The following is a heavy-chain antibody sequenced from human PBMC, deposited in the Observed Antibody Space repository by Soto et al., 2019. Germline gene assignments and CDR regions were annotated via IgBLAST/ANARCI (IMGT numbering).Heavy chain of an antibody. D-gene: IGHD6-13*01. V-gene: IGHV4-59*01. J-gene: IGHJ5*02. CDR3: ARGGLAAAGTPGLDWFDP. CDR1: GGSISSYY. CDR2: IYYSGST. Sequence: SETLSLTYTVSGGSISSYYWSWIRQPPGKGLEWIGYIYYSGSTNYNPSLKSRVTISVDTSKNQFSLKLSSVTAADTAVYYCARGGLAAAGTPGLDWFDPWGQGTLVTVSS.